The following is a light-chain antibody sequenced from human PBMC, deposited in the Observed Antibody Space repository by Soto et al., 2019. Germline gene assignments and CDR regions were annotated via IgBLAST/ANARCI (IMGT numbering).Light chain of an antibody. Sequence: QSALTQPASVSGSPGQSITISCTGTSSDVGNYNYVSWYQQPPGKAPKLMIYDVSNRPSGVSRRFSGSKSGNTASLTISGLQADDEADYYCSSYTSSSTSYVFGTGTKVTVL. CDR2: DVS. CDR1: SSDVGNYNY. J-gene: IGLJ1*01. V-gene: IGLV2-14*01. CDR3: SSYTSSSTSYV.